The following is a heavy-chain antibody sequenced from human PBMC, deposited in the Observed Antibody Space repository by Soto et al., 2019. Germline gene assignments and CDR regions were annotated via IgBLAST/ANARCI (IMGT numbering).Heavy chain of an antibody. V-gene: IGHV1-18*04. CDR2: ISAYNGNT. CDR1: GYTFTSYG. J-gene: IGHJ4*02. Sequence: QVQLVQSGAEVKKPGASVKVSCKASGYTFTSYGISWVRQAPGQGLEWMGWISAYNGNTNYAQKLKGRFTLTTDTSTSTAYMELRSLRSDDTAVYYGARDPSPRYYDRSGAPFDYWGQGTLVTVSS. D-gene: IGHD3-22*01. CDR3: ARDPSPRYYDRSGAPFDY.